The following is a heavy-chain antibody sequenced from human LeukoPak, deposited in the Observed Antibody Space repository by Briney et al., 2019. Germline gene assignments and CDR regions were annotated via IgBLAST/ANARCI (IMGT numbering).Heavy chain of an antibody. CDR3: AGEEYVGQHERGYDY. D-gene: IGHD2/OR15-2a*01. V-gene: IGHV3-66*01. Sequence: GGSLRLSCAASGFTISRNFMTWVRQAAGQGLEWASVIYNDATTYYADSVRGRFTLSRDNSKNTVYLQMNSLRTEDTAVYFCAGEEYVGQHERGYDYWGQGTLVTVSS. CDR1: GFTISRNF. J-gene: IGHJ4*02. CDR2: IYNDATT.